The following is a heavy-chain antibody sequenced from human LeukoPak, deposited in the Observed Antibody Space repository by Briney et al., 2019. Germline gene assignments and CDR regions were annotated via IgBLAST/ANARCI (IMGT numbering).Heavy chain of an antibody. J-gene: IGHJ4*02. D-gene: IGHD6-19*01. CDR3: AKDGWAVAGHFDY. CDR1: GFTFSSYS. CDR2: ISGSGLST. V-gene: IGHV3-23*01. Sequence: GGSLRLSCAASGFTFSSYSMSWVRQAPGKGLEWVSAISGSGLSTYYVDSVKGRFTISRDNSKNTLYLQMNSLRADDTAVYYCAKDGWAVAGHFDYWGQGTLVTVSS.